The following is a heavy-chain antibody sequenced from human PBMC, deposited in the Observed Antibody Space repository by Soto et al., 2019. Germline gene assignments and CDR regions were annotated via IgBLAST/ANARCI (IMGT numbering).Heavy chain of an antibody. D-gene: IGHD3-22*01. J-gene: IGHJ4*02. Sequence: QVQLQQSGPGLVKPSQTLSLTCAISGDSVSDNTAAWNWIRQSPSRGLEWLGRTYYRSRWYNDYAISVRSRIIINPDTSTTQFSLQLNSVTPEDTAVYYCARDGGIAFTTFDFWGQGSLVTVSS. CDR3: ARDGGIAFTTFDF. V-gene: IGHV6-1*01. CDR2: TYYRSRWYN. CDR1: GDSVSDNTAA.